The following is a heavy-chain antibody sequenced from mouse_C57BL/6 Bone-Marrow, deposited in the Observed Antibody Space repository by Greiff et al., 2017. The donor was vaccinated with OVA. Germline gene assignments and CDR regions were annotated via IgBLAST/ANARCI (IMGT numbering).Heavy chain of an antibody. CDR2: INPSSGYT. J-gene: IGHJ2*01. Sequence: QVQLQQSGAELAKPGASVKLSCKASGYTFTSYWMHWVKQRPGQGLEWIGYINPSSGYTKYNQKFKDKATLTADKSSSTAYMQLSSLTYENSTFYYCTNDSSGYDYWGKGTTLTVSS. CDR1: GYTFTSYW. CDR3: TNDSSGYDY. V-gene: IGHV1-7*01. D-gene: IGHD3-2*02.